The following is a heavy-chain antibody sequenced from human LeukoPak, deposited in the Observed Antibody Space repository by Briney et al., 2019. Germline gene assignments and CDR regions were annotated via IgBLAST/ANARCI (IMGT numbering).Heavy chain of an antibody. V-gene: IGHV3-15*01. Sequence: TGGSLRLSCAASGFTFSNAWMSWVRQAPGKGLEWVGRIKSKTDGGTTDYAAPVKGRFTISRDDSKNTLYLQMNSLKTEDTAVYYCTTEVVSIVGATGRLFDYWGQGTLVTVSS. J-gene: IGHJ4*02. CDR1: GFTFSNAW. CDR2: IKSKTDGGTT. CDR3: TTEVVSIVGATGRLFDY. D-gene: IGHD1-26*01.